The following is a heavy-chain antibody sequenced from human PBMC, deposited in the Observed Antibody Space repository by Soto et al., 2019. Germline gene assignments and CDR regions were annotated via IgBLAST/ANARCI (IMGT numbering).Heavy chain of an antibody. CDR3: AKGFGNYWAFDY. D-gene: IGHD1-26*01. CDR1: GYTFTIYW. Sequence: GESLKISCKGSGYTFTIYWIAWVRQMPGKGLEWMGIIYPSDSDTRYSPSFQGQVTISADKSISTAYLQWSSLRAEDTAVYYCAKGFGNYWAFDYWGQGTLVTVSS. CDR2: IYPSDSDT. V-gene: IGHV5-51*01. J-gene: IGHJ4*02.